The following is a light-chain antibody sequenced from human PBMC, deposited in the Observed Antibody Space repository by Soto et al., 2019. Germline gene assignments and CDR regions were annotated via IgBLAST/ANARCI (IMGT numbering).Light chain of an antibody. Sequence: DIVLTQSPGTLSLSLGERATLSCRASQSVPGNYLAWLQQRPGQAPRLLIHRASSRATGIPDRFSGSGSGTDFTLTITRLEPEDFAVYYCQQYTSPPWTLSQGTKVEIK. V-gene: IGKV3-20*01. CDR1: QSVPGNY. CDR3: QQYTSPPWT. CDR2: RAS. J-gene: IGKJ1*01.